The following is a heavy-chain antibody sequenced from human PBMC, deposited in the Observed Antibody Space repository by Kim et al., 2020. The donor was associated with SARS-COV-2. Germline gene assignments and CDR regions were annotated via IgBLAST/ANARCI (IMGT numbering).Heavy chain of an antibody. CDR3: VRGHNGMDL. V-gene: IGHV3-72*01. J-gene: IGHJ6*02. Sequence: QSATFAKRRFTISRDEAKNSIYLQMNSLKSDDTAVYYCVRGHNGMDLWGQGTAVTVSS.